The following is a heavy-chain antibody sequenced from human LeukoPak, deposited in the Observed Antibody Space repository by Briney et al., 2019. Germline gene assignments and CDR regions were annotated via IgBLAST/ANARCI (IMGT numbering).Heavy chain of an antibody. V-gene: IGHV3-30-3*01. CDR1: GFTFSSYA. Sequence: GGSLRLSCAASGFTFSSYAMHWVRQAPGKGLEWVAVISYDGSNKYYADSVKGRFTISRDNSKNTLCLQMNSLRAEDTAVYYCAKDSRLGKYFQHWGQGTLVTVSS. J-gene: IGHJ1*01. CDR3: AKDSRLGKYFQH. CDR2: ISYDGSNK. D-gene: IGHD7-27*01.